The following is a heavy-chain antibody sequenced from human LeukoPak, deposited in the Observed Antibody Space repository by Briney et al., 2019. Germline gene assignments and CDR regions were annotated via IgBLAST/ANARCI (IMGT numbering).Heavy chain of an antibody. CDR2: ISYDGSNK. Sequence: GGSLRLSCAASGFTFSSYAMHWVRQAPGKGLEWVAVISYDGSNKYYADSVKGRFTISRDNSKNTLYLQMNSLRAEDTAVYYCARGARPWDYWGQGTPVTVSS. CDR1: GFTFSSYA. CDR3: ARGARPWDY. J-gene: IGHJ4*02. V-gene: IGHV3-30-3*01.